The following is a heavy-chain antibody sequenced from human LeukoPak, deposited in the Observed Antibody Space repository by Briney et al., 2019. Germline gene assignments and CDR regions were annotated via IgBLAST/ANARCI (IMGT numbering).Heavy chain of an antibody. D-gene: IGHD3-3*01. CDR2: TYYRSKWYN. Sequence: SQTLSLTCAISGDRVSSTRTGWNWIRQSPSRGLEWLGRTYYRSKWYNDYAVSVKSRITVNPDTSKNQISLQLNSVTPEDTAVYYCARGGGAFDIWGQGRMVTVSS. CDR3: ARGGGAFDI. CDR1: GDRVSSTRTG. J-gene: IGHJ3*02. V-gene: IGHV6-1*01.